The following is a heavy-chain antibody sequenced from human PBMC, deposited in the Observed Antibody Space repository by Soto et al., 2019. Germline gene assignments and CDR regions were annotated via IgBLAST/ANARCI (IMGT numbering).Heavy chain of an antibody. J-gene: IGHJ6*02. CDR1: GFTFSSYA. CDR2: ISGSGGST. V-gene: IGHV3-23*01. Sequence: SGGSLRLSCAASGFTFSSYAMSWVRQAPGKGLEWVSAISGSGGSTYYADSVKGRFTISRDNSKNTLYLQMNSLRAEDTAVYYCAKRGGTEDTAMVIYYYYGMDVWGQGTTVTVSS. D-gene: IGHD5-18*01. CDR3: AKRGGTEDTAMVIYYYYGMDV.